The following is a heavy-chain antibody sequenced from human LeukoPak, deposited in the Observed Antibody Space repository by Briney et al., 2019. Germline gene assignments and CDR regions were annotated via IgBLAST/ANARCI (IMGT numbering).Heavy chain of an antibody. CDR1: GFTFRDSA. CDR3: ARESGFMMVGEINADNWFDP. D-gene: IGHD3-3*01. J-gene: IGHJ5*02. CDR2: ISYDGSKR. Sequence: GGSLRLSCSGAGFTFRDSAFHWVRQAPGKGLEWVAVISYDGSKRFYADSVKGRFTISRDNSRDTLYLHMQTLRPEDSAVYYCARESGFMMVGEINADNWFDPWGQGTPVTVSS. V-gene: IGHV3-30*04.